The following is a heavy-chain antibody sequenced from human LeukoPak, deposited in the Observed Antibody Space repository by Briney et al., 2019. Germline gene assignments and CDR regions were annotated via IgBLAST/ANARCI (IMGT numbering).Heavy chain of an antibody. V-gene: IGHV3-33*01. D-gene: IGHD3-10*01. CDR3: ARDSYQDYYGRFDP. J-gene: IGHJ5*02. CDR2: IWDDGNNK. CDR1: GFIFSNHG. Sequence: GGSLRLSCAASGFIFSNHGMHWVRQAPGKRLEWVAVIWDDGNNKRYANSVSGRFTISRDNSDNTLYLQMNGLTAEDTAMYYCARDSYQDYYGRFDPWGQGTLVIVSS.